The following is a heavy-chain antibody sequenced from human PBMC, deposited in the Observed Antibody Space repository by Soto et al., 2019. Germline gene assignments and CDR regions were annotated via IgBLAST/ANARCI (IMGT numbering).Heavy chain of an antibody. D-gene: IGHD3-10*01. V-gene: IGHV3-23*01. Sequence: PGGSLRLSCAASGFTFSSYAMSWVRQAPGKGLEWVSAISGSGGSTYYADSVKGRFTISRDNSKNTLYLQMNSLRAEDTAVYYCAKVVLWFGELYVFQHWGQGTLVTVSS. CDR2: ISGSGGST. J-gene: IGHJ1*01. CDR1: GFTFSSYA. CDR3: AKVVLWFGELYVFQH.